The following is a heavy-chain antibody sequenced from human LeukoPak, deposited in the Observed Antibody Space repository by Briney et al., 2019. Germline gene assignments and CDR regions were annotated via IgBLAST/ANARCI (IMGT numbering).Heavy chain of an antibody. D-gene: IGHD2-2*02. CDR3: ATYTTSRVFYM. Sequence: GGSLRLSCAASGFTFSSHWMSWVRQAPGKGLEWISYISNSGHLMYYADSVKGRFTISRDNAKNSLYLQMNSLRAEDMAVYYCATYTTSRVFYMWGQGTMVAVSS. J-gene: IGHJ3*02. V-gene: IGHV3-48*03. CDR1: GFTFSSHW. CDR2: ISNSGHLM.